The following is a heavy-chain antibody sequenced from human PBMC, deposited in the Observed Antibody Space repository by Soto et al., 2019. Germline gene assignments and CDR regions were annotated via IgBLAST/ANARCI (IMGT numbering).Heavy chain of an antibody. CDR3: ARDLGGWPDY. CDR1: GYTFTSYG. D-gene: IGHD2-15*01. V-gene: IGHV1-3*01. J-gene: IGHJ4*02. CDR2: INAGNGNT. Sequence: GASVKVSCKASGYTFTSYGISWARQAPGQGLEWMGWINAGNGNTKYSQKFQGRVTITRDTSASTAYMELSSLRSEDTAVYYCARDLGGWPDYWGQGTLVTVSS.